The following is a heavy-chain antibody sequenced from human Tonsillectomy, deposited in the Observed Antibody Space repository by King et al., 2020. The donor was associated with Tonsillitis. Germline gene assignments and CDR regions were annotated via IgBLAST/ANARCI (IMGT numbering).Heavy chain of an antibody. V-gene: IGHV3-74*01. CDR3: AREGKQWRGAAGDY. D-gene: IGHD6-19*01. CDR1: GFTFSSYC. J-gene: IGHJ4*02. CDR2: INRDGSST. Sequence: VQLVESGGDLIQPGGSLRLSCAASGFTFSSYCMYWVRQAPGKGLVWVSRINRDGSSTSYADSVRGRFTISRDNAKNTLYLQMNSLRAEDTAVYYCAREGKQWRGAAGDYWGQGTLVTVSS.